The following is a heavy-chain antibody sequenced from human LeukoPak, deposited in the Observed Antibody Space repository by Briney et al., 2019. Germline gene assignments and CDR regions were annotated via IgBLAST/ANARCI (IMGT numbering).Heavy chain of an antibody. D-gene: IGHD6-19*01. J-gene: IGHJ4*02. Sequence: PSETLSLTCAVYGGSFSGYYWSWIRQPPGKALEWIGEINHSGSTNYNPSLKSRVTISVDTSKNQFSLKLSSVTAADTAVYYCARVKGSGWYRYFDYWGQGTLVTVSS. CDR3: ARVKGSGWYRYFDY. CDR1: GGSFSGYY. V-gene: IGHV4-34*01. CDR2: INHSGST.